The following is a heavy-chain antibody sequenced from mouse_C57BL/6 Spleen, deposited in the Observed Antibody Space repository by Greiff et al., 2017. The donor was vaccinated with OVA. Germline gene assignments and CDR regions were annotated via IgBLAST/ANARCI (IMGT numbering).Heavy chain of an antibody. CDR3: ARGGYFDV. J-gene: IGHJ1*03. V-gene: IGHV1-26*01. Sequence: VQLQQSGPELVKPGASVKISCKASGYTFTDYYMNWVKQSHGKSLEWIGDINPNNGGTSYNQTFKGKATLTVDKSSSTAYMELRSLTSEDSAVYYCARGGYFDVWGTGTTVTVSA. CDR1: GYTFTDYY. CDR2: INPNNGGT.